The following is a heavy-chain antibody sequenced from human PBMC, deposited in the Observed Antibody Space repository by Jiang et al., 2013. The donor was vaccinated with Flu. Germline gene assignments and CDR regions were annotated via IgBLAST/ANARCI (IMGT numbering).Heavy chain of an antibody. J-gene: IGHJ4*02. D-gene: IGHD2-2*01. CDR2: ISSSSYI. Sequence: QLVESGGGLVKPGGSLRLSCAASGFTFSSYSMNWVRQAPGKGLEWVSSISSSSYIYYADSVKGRFTISRDNAKNSLYLQMNSLRAEDTAVYYCARGLYCSSTSCYFSDYWGQGTLVTVSS. V-gene: IGHV3-21*01. CDR3: ARGLYCSSTSCYFSDY. CDR1: GFTFSSYS.